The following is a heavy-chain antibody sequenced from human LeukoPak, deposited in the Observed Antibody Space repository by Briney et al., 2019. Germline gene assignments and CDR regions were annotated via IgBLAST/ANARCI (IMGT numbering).Heavy chain of an antibody. V-gene: IGHV3-30-3*01. CDR2: ISYDGSNK. D-gene: IGHD2-2*01. J-gene: IGHJ6*03. Sequence: GGSLRLSCAASGFTFSSYAMHWVRQAPGKGLEWVAVISYDGSNKYYADSVKGRFTISRDNSKNTLYLQMNSLRAEDTAVYYCARVVPAAMSYYYYYMDVWGKGTTVTVSS. CDR3: ARVVPAAMSYYYYYMDV. CDR1: GFTFSSYA.